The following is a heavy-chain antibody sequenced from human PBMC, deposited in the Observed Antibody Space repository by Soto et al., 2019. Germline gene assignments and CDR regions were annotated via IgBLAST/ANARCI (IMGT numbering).Heavy chain of an antibody. CDR3: ARGRGYSRNFAYYYYGMDV. CDR2: INHSGST. J-gene: IGHJ6*02. D-gene: IGHD6-13*01. V-gene: IGHV4-34*01. CDR1: GGSFSGYY. Sequence: QVQLQQWGAGLLKPSETLSLTCAVYGGSFSGYYWSWIRQPPGQGLEWIGEINHSGSTNYNPSLKSRVTISVDTSKNQFALKLSSVTAADTAVYYCARGRGYSRNFAYYYYGMDVWGQGTTVTVSS.